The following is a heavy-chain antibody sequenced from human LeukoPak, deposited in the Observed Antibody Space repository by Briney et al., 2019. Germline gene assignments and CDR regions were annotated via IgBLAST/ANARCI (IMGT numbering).Heavy chain of an antibody. J-gene: IGHJ4*02. V-gene: IGHV3-64*01. CDR2: ISSNGGST. CDR1: GFTFSSYA. CDR3: ARDGVEMATEYLFYFDY. Sequence: PGGSLRLSCAASGFTFSSYAMHWVRQAPGKGLEYVSAISSNGGSTYYANSVKGRFTISRDNSKNTLYLQMGSLRAEDMAVYYCARDGVEMATEYLFYFDYWGQGTLVTVSS. D-gene: IGHD5-24*01.